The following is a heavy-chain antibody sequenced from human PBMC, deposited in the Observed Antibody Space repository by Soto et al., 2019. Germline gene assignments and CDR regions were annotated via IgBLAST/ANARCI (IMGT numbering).Heavy chain of an antibody. J-gene: IGHJ5*02. CDR1: GGSISSYY. Sequence: PSETLSLTCTVSGGSISSYYWSWIRQPAGKGLEWIGRIYTSGSTNYNPSLKSRVTMSVDTSKNQFSLKLSSVTAADTAVYYCARDSSSGWYRVWFDPWGQGTLVTVSS. CDR2: IYTSGST. V-gene: IGHV4-4*07. CDR3: ARDSSSGWYRVWFDP. D-gene: IGHD6-19*01.